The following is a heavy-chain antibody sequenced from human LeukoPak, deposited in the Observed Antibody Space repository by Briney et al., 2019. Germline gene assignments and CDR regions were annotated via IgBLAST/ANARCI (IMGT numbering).Heavy chain of an antibody. J-gene: IGHJ4*02. D-gene: IGHD3-22*01. CDR1: GFTFDDYA. V-gene: IGHV3-9*01. CDR3: AKDISGYYHFDY. CDR2: ISWNSGSI. Sequence: PGRSLRLSCAASGFTFDDYAMHWVRQAPGKGQEWVSGISWNSGSIGYADSVKGRFTISRDNAKNSLYLQMNSLRAEDTALYYCAKDISGYYHFDYWGQGTLVTVSS.